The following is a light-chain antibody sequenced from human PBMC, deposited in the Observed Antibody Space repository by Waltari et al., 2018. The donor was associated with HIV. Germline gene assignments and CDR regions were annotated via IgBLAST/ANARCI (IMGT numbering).Light chain of an antibody. V-gene: IGKV1-39*01. CDR2: SAS. Sequence: DIQMTQSPSSLSASVGSTVTITCLASQSISSYLSCYRQKAGKAPNLLIYSASSMQSCVPSRLRGSGSGTDYTLTISSLQPEDFATYYCQQSYGNPDTFGQGTKLDIK. CDR3: QQSYGNPDT. CDR1: QSISSY. J-gene: IGKJ2*01.